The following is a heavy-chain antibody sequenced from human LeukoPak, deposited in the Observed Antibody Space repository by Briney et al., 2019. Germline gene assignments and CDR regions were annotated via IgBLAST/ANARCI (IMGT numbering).Heavy chain of an antibody. J-gene: IGHJ4*02. V-gene: IGHV1-69*13. CDR2: IIPIFGTV. CDR3: ASGDPQWLEDYYFDY. Sequence: RGASVKVSCKASGGTFSSYAISWVRQAPGQGLEWMGGIIPIFGTVNYAQKFQGRVTITADESTSTAYMELSSLRSEDTAVYYCASGDPQWLEDYYFDYWGQGTLVTVSS. D-gene: IGHD6-19*01. CDR1: GGTFSSYA.